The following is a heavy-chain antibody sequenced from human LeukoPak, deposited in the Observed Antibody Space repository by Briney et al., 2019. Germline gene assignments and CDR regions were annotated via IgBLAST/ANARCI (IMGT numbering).Heavy chain of an antibody. V-gene: IGHV3-33*01. CDR3: ARDLPMEY. Sequence: PGGSLRLSCAASGFTFSNYGMHCVRQAPGKGLEWVAVIWYDGSNKYYADSVKGRFTISRDNSKNTLYLQMNGLKGDDTAVYYCARDLPMEYWGQGTLVTVSS. D-gene: IGHD3-3*01. CDR1: GFTFSNYG. CDR2: IWYDGSNK. J-gene: IGHJ4*02.